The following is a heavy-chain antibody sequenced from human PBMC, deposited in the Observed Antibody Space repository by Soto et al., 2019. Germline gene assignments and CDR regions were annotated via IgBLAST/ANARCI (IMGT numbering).Heavy chain of an antibody. V-gene: IGHV4-39*01. CDR2: IYYSGST. J-gene: IGHJ3*02. Sequence: SETLSLTCTVSGGSISSSSYYWGWIRQPPGKGLEWIGSIYYSGSTYYNPSLKSRVTISVDTSKNQFSLKLSSVTAADTAVYYCASQLTERDAFDIWGQGTMVTASS. D-gene: IGHD3-16*01. CDR1: GGSISSSSYY. CDR3: ASQLTERDAFDI.